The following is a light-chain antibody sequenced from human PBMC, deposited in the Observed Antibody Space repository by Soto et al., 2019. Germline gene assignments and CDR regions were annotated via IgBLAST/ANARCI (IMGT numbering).Light chain of an antibody. CDR2: GAS. J-gene: IGKJ2*01. CDR1: QSVSSSY. Sequence: EIVLTQSPGTLSLSPGERATLSCRASQSVSSSYLAWYQQKPGQAPRLLIYGASGRATGIPDRFSGSVSGTVFTLTISSREPEDFAVYYCQQYGSSPLYTFGQGTKLEIK. V-gene: IGKV3-20*01. CDR3: QQYGSSPLYT.